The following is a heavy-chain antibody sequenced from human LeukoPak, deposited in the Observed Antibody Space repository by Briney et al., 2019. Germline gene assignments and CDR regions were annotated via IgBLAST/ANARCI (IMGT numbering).Heavy chain of an antibody. CDR2: ITNDGSST. Sequence: PGGSLRLSCAASGLTFSSHWMHWVRQAPGKGLVWVSRITNDGSSTTYADSVKGRFTISRDNAKNMLYLQVNSLRAEDTAVYYCARASRAGGFDYWGQGSLVIVSS. J-gene: IGHJ4*02. D-gene: IGHD6-13*01. CDR1: GLTFSSHW. CDR3: ARASRAGGFDY. V-gene: IGHV3-74*01.